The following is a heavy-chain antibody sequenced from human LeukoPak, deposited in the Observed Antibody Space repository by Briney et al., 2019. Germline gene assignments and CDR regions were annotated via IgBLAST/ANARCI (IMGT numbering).Heavy chain of an antibody. CDR1: GFTFSNYN. CDR3: ARDSGFSGAQRGEF. D-gene: IGHD2/OR15-2a*01. V-gene: IGHV3-30*03. CDR2: ISYDGSNK. Sequence: QAGGSLRLSCAASGFTFSNYNMNWVRQAPGKGLEWVAVISYDGSNKYYADSVRGRFTISRDNSKNTLYLQMSSLRAEDTAVYYCARDSGFSGAQRGEFWGQGTLVTVSS. J-gene: IGHJ4*02.